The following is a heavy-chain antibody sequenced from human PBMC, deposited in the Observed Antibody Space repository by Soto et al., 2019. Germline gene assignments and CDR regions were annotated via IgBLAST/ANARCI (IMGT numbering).Heavy chain of an antibody. V-gene: IGHV4-30-4*01. J-gene: IGHJ4*02. CDR3: ARVVRNYYDSTTFGRLGVYFDY. Sequence: LQTLSLTSTFCGGTMNSSDFSVSWIRQHQGKGLEWIGYIYYRGSTYYHPSLKSRVTISVDTSKNQFSLKLSSVTAADTAVYYCARVVRNYYDSTTFGRLGVYFDYWGQGTLVTVSS. CDR1: GGTMNSSDFS. CDR2: IYYRGST. D-gene: IGHD3-22*01.